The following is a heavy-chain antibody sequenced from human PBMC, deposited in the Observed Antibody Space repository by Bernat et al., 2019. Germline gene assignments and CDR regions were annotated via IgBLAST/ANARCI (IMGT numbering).Heavy chain of an antibody. J-gene: IGHJ4*02. D-gene: IGHD3-22*01. CDR3: ARNLYSSSTFDY. CDR2: ISGSGGST. CDR1: GFSFNKYT. V-gene: IGHV3-23*01. Sequence: EVQLLESGGGLVQPGGSLRLSCAASGFSFNKYTMSWVRQAPGKGLEWVSAISGSGGSTYYADSVKGRFTISRDSSKNTLYLQMNSLRAEDTAVYYCARNLYSSSTFDYWGQGTLVTVSS.